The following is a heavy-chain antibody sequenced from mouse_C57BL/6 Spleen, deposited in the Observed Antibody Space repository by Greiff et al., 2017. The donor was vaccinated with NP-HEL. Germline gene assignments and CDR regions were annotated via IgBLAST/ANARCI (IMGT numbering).Heavy chain of an antibody. J-gene: IGHJ3*01. D-gene: IGHD3-2*02. V-gene: IGHV14-3*01. Sequence: VHVKQSVAELVRPGASVKLSCTASGFTIKNTYMHWVKQRPEQGLEWIGRIDPANGNTKYAPKFQGKATITADTSSNTAYLQLSSLTSEDTAIYYCARSAAQAWFAYWGQGTLVTVSA. CDR1: GFTIKNTY. CDR2: IDPANGNT. CDR3: ARSAAQAWFAY.